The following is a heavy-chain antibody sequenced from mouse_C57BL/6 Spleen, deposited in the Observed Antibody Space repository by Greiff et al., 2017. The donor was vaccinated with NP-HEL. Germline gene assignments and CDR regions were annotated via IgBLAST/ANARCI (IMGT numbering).Heavy chain of an antibody. CDR3: AREDYYGSSYWYFDV. Sequence: QVHVKQPGAELVRPGTSVKLSCKASGYTFTSYWMHWVKQRPGQGLEWIGVIDPSDSYTNYNQKFKGKATLTVDTSSSTAYMQLSSLTSEDSAVYYCAREDYYGSSYWYFDVWGTGTTVTVSS. CDR1: GYTFTSYW. CDR2: IDPSDSYT. V-gene: IGHV1-59*01. D-gene: IGHD1-1*01. J-gene: IGHJ1*03.